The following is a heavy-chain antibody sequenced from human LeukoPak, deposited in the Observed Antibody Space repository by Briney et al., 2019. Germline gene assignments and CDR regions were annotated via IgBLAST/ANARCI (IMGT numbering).Heavy chain of an antibody. D-gene: IGHD2-15*01. CDR1: GFTFSSYG. CDR2: IYYSGTT. V-gene: IGHV4-38-2*01. Sequence: GTLRLSCAASGFTFSSYGMSWVRQAPGKGLEWIGSIYYSGTTYYNPSLKSRVTISVDKSKNQFSLNLNFVTAADTAVYYCARSVEGYCSGGSCYYYYYYMDVWGKGTTVTVSS. J-gene: IGHJ6*03. CDR3: ARSVEGYCSGGSCYYYYYYMDV.